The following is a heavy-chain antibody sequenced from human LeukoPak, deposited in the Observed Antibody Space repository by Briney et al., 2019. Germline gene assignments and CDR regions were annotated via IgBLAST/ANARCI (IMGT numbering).Heavy chain of an antibody. D-gene: IGHD1-7*01. Sequence: SVKVSCKASGYTFTSYDINWVRQATGQGLEWMGWMNPNSGNTGYAQKFQGRVTMTRNTSISTAYMELSSLRSEDTAVYYCARAPSITGTTPPGYWGQGTLVTVSS. CDR3: ARAPSITGTTPPGY. J-gene: IGHJ4*02. CDR1: GYTFTSYD. V-gene: IGHV1-8*01. CDR2: MNPNSGNT.